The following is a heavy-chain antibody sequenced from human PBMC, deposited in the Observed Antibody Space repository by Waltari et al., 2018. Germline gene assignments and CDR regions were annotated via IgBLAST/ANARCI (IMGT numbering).Heavy chain of an antibody. Sequence: EVQLVESGGGVVQPGGSLRLSCAASGFTLSSDCMSWVPQAPGKGLEWVANIKQDGSEKNFVVSGNGRCTISRDNSQNSLSPQMNSQRSEYTAVYYCPVSGWLPGAFDIWGHGTMVTVSS. CDR3: PVSGWLPGAFDI. V-gene: IGHV3-7*01. CDR2: IKQDGSEK. CDR1: GFTLSSDC. D-gene: IGHD2-15*01. J-gene: IGHJ3*02.